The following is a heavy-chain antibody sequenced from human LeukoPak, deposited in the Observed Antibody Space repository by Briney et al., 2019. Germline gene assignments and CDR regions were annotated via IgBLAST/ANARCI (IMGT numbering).Heavy chain of an antibody. V-gene: IGHV3-23*01. CDR2: ISGSGGST. CDR1: GFTFSSYA. J-gene: IGHJ4*02. Sequence: GGSLRLSCAASGFTFSSYAMSWVRQAPGKGLEWVSAISGSGGSTYYADSVKGRFTISRDNSKNSLYLQMNSLRAEDTAVYYCVREARESGGFDYWGQGTLVTVSS. CDR3: VREARESGGFDY. D-gene: IGHD5-24*01.